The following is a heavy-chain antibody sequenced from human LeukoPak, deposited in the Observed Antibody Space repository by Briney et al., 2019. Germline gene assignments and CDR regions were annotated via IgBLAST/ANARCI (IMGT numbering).Heavy chain of an antibody. CDR3: AIRRGYTYGDDY. J-gene: IGHJ4*02. CDR2: LHSDGSST. Sequence: GGSLRLSCAASGLTFSSYWMLWVRQAPGKGLVWVSRLHSDGSSTAYADSVKGRFTISRDNAENTLYLQMNTLRAEDTAVYYCAIRRGYTYGDDYWGQGTLVTVSS. D-gene: IGHD5-18*01. CDR1: GLTFSSYW. V-gene: IGHV3-74*03.